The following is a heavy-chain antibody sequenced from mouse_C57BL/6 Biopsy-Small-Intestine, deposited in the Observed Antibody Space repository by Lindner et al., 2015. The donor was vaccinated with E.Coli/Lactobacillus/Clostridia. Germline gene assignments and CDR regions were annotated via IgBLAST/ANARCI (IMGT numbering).Heavy chain of an antibody. J-gene: IGHJ2*01. D-gene: IGHD2-1*01. V-gene: IGHV1-9*01. Sequence: VQLQESGAELMKPGASVKLACKATGYTFTGYWIGWVKQRPGRGLEWIGEALPGSNNVNYNEKFKGKATFTADTSSNTAYMQLSSQTTEDSAIYYCARRYGNSYYFDYWGQGTTLTVSS. CDR2: ALPGSNNV. CDR1: GYTFTGYW. CDR3: ARRYGNSYYFDY.